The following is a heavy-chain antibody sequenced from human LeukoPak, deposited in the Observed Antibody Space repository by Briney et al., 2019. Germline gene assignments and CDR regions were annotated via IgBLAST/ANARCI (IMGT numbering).Heavy chain of an antibody. D-gene: IGHD3-10*01. Sequence: PGGSLRLSCAASGFTFSSYAMSWVRQAPGKGLEWVSGISGSGGSTYYADSVKGRFTISRDNSENTLFLQMDSLRAEDTAVYYCAKYRGSGGFFYFDYWGQGNLVTVSS. J-gene: IGHJ4*02. V-gene: IGHV3-23*01. CDR3: AKYRGSGGFFYFDY. CDR2: ISGSGGST. CDR1: GFTFSSYA.